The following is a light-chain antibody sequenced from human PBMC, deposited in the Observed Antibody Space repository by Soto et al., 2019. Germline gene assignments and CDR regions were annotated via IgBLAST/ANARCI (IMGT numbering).Light chain of an antibody. Sequence: ESMLTQSPGTLSLSPGERATLSCRASQSVSTRYLAWYQQKPGQAPRLLIYGASIRATGIPDRFSGSGSGTDVTLTISRLEPEDFAVYYCPQCGSSPPAFTFGQGTKLEI. V-gene: IGKV3-20*01. CDR1: QSVSTRY. CDR3: PQCGSSPPAFT. CDR2: GAS. J-gene: IGKJ2*01.